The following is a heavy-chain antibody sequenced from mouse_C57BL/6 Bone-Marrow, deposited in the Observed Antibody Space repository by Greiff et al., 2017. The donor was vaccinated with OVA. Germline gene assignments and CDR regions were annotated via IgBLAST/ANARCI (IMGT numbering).Heavy chain of an antibody. V-gene: IGHV1-15*01. CDR2: IDPETGGT. CDR3: TRGGYYSNSGFAY. Sequence: VQLQQSGAELVRPGASVTLSCKASGYTFTDYEMHWVKQTPVHGLEWIGAIDPETGGTAYNQKFKGKAILTADKSSSTAYMELRSLTSEDSAVYYCTRGGYYSNSGFAYWGQGTLVTVSA. CDR1: GYTFTDYE. J-gene: IGHJ3*01. D-gene: IGHD2-5*01.